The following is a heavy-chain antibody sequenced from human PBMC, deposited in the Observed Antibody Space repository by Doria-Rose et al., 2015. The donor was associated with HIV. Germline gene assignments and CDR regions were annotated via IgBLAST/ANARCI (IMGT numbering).Heavy chain of an antibody. J-gene: IGHJ4*02. D-gene: IGHD6-13*01. V-gene: IGHV2-26*01. CDR3: ARIKSSRWYHKYYFDF. CDR2: IFSDYER. CDR1: GVSLSSPGMG. Sequence: QITLKESGPVLVKPTETLTLTCTVSGVSLSSPGMGVSWIRQPPGKALEWLANIFSDYERSYNTSLKSRLTISRGTSNSQVVLTMTDMDPVDTATYYCARIKSSRWYHKYYFDFWGQGTLVIVSA.